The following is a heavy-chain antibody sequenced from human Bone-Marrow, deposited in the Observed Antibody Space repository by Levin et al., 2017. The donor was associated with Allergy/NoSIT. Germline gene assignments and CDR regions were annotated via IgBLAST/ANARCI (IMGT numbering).Heavy chain of an antibody. CDR2: ISSSSSYI. CDR1: GFPFSSYS. J-gene: IGHJ6*03. D-gene: IGHD3-3*01. Sequence: LSLTCAASGFPFSSYSMNWVRQAPGKGLEWVSSISSSSSYIYYADSVKGRFTISRDNAKNSLYLQMNSLRAEDTAVYYCARGERFLEWLSDYYYMDVWGKGTTVTVSS. CDR3: ARGERFLEWLSDYYYMDV. V-gene: IGHV3-21*01.